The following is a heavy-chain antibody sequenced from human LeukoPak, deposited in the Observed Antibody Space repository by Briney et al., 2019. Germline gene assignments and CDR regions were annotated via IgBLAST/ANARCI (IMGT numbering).Heavy chain of an antibody. CDR2: INPSGGST. CDR1: GYTFTGYY. V-gene: IGHV1-46*03. CDR3: ASHYSSSFATLGY. D-gene: IGHD6-6*01. J-gene: IGHJ4*02. Sequence: GASVKVSCKASGYTFTGYYMHWVRQAPGQGLEWMGIINPSGGSTSYAQRFQGRVTMTRDTSTSTVYMELSSLRSEDTAVYYCASHYSSSFATLGYWGQGTLVTVSS.